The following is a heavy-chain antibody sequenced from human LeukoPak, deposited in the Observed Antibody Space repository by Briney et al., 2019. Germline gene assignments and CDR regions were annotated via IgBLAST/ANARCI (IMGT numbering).Heavy chain of an antibody. CDR1: GFTLTYYW. D-gene: IGHD6-19*01. CDR2: INPDESER. V-gene: IGHV3-7*03. J-gene: IGHJ5*02. Sequence: PGGSLRLSCEASGFTLTYYWMSWVRQAPGKGLEWVANINPDESERYYEDSMKGRFTISRDNAENSVYLHINSLRAEDTAVYFCAMFRTVAANPLYRWGQGTRVTVSS. CDR3: AMFRTVAANPLYR.